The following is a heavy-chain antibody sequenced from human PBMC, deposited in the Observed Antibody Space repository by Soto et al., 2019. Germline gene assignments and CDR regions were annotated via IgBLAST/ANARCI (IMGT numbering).Heavy chain of an antibody. D-gene: IGHD3-10*01. CDR1: GFVFSDHD. J-gene: IGHJ4*02. Sequence: PGGSLRLSCAASGFVFSDHDMHWVRQVPGKGLEWVSEIGVAGDTYYPDSVKGRFTISRENARNSLYLHMTSLRAGDTAIYYCVRDRYYGSGSLFENWGQGTPVTVSS. V-gene: IGHV3-13*01. CDR3: VRDRYYGSGSLFEN. CDR2: IGVAGDT.